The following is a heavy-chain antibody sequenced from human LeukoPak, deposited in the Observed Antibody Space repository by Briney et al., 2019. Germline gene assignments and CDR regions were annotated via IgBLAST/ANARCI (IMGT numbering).Heavy chain of an antibody. D-gene: IGHD1-26*01. V-gene: IGHV3-64*01. J-gene: IGHJ4*02. CDR3: VRTSGSLDY. Sequence: GGSLRLSCVASGFTFSNYAMHWVRQAPGKGLEYVSAINTNGGTTYYANSVKGRFTISRDNSKNTVYLQMSSLRAEDMAVYYCVRTSGSLDYWGQGTLVTVSS. CDR1: GFTFSNYA. CDR2: INTNGGTT.